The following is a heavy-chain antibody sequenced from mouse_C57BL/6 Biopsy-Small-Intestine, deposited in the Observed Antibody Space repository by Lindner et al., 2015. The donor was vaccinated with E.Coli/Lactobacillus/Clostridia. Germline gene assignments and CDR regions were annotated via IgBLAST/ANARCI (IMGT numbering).Heavy chain of an antibody. J-gene: IGHJ2*01. CDR3: TRRTSYDYLYFDY. D-gene: IGHD2-4*01. CDR1: GYSITSGYS. CDR2: ISYDGSN. Sequence: LQESGPGLVKPSQSLSLTCSVTGYSITSGYSWNWIRQFPGNKLEWMGYISYDGSNKYHPSLKNRISITRDTSKNQFFLRLNSVTTEDTATYYCTRRTSYDYLYFDYWGQGTTLTVSS. V-gene: IGHV3-6*01.